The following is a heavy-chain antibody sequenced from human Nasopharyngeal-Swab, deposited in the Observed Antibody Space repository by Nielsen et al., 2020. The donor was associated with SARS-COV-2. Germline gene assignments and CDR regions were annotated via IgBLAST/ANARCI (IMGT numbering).Heavy chain of an antibody. CDR3: ASGGLVRNYYYYYYMDV. J-gene: IGHJ6*03. CDR2: INPIFGTA. CDR1: GGTFSRYA. Sequence: SVKVSCKASGGTFSRYAISWVRQAPGQGLEGMGGINPIFGTANYAQKFQGRVTITADESKSTAYMELSSLRSEYTAVYYCASGGLVRNYYYYYYMDVWGKGTTVTVSS. D-gene: IGHD6-6*01. V-gene: IGHV1-69*13.